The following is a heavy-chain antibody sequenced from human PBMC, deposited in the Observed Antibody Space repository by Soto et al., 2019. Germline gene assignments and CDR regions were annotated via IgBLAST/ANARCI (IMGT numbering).Heavy chain of an antibody. J-gene: IGHJ4*02. CDR2: MTGDGRTT. CDR3: ATAEVDY. CDR1: GFTFGDYW. V-gene: IGHV3-74*03. Sequence: GGSLRLSCAASGFTFGDYWMHWVRQPPGKGPEWVSRMTGDGRTTQYADSVKGRFTASRDNAKSTLYLQMNSLRAEDAAVYYCATAEVDYWGPGTLVTVSS.